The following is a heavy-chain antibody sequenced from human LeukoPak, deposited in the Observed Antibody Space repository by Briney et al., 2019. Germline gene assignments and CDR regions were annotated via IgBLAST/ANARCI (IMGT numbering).Heavy chain of an antibody. CDR1: GFTFSSYA. V-gene: IGHV3-23*01. CDR3: ARLETILTGYYSY. J-gene: IGHJ4*02. Sequence: PGGSLRLSCAASGFTFSSYAMSWVRQAPGKGLEWVSAINGGGSSTYYADSVKGRFTISRDNSKNTLYMQMNSLRAEDTAVYYCARLETILTGYYSYWGQGTLVTVSS. D-gene: IGHD3-9*01. CDR2: INGGGSST.